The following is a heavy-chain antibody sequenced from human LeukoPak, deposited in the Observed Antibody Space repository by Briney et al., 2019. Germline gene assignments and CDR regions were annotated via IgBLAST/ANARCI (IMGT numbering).Heavy chain of an antibody. Sequence: SSETLSLTCTVSGGSISSSSYYWGWIRQPPGKGLEWIGSIYYSGSTYYNPSLKSRVTISVDTSKNQFSLKLSSVTAADTAVYYCARDGPPPRRIAYFDYWGQGTLVTVSS. V-gene: IGHV4-39*07. CDR3: ARDGPPPRRIAYFDY. J-gene: IGHJ4*02. CDR2: IYYSGST. CDR1: GGSISSSSYY.